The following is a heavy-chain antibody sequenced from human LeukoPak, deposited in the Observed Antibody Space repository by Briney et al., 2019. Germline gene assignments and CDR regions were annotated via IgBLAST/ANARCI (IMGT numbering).Heavy chain of an antibody. CDR2: IYSGGTT. D-gene: IGHD3-16*01. CDR1: GLTVSSNY. V-gene: IGHV3-66*01. CDR3: ARERLGGADAFDI. Sequence: GGSLRLSCAASGLTVSSNYMSWVRQAPGQGLEWVSVIYSGGTTYYADSVKGRFTISRDNSKNTLYLQMSSLRAEDTALYYCARERLGGADAFDIWGQGTMVTVSS. J-gene: IGHJ3*02.